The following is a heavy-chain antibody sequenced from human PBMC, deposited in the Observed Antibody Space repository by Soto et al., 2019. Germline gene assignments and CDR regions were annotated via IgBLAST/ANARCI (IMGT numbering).Heavy chain of an antibody. Sequence: GGSLRLSCAASGFTFSSYGMHWVRQAPGKGLEWVAVIWYDGSNKYYADSVNGRFTISRDNSKDRLYLQMNSLRAEDTAVYYCAREHQWLTYYFDYWGQGTLVTVSS. V-gene: IGHV3-33*01. CDR1: GFTFSSYG. D-gene: IGHD5-12*01. CDR2: IWYDGSNK. CDR3: AREHQWLTYYFDY. J-gene: IGHJ4*02.